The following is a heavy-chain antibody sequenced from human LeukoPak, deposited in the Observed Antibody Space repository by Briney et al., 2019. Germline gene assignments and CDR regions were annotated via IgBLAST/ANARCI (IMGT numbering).Heavy chain of an antibody. V-gene: IGHV3-30*04. CDR1: GFSFSNFA. CDR2: ISHDGTTK. D-gene: IGHD1-26*01. Sequence: GRSLRLSCAASGFSFSNFAIHWVRQAPGKGLEWLAVISHDGTTKYYADSVKGRFTISRDNSNNSLSLQMNSLSAEDTAVYYRARARGRWHLLPLDFWGQGTLVTVSS. J-gene: IGHJ4*02. CDR3: ARARGRWHLLPLDF.